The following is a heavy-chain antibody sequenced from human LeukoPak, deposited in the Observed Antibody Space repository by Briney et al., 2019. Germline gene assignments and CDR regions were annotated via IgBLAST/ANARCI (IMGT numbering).Heavy chain of an antibody. CDR1: GYTFTSYD. CDR3: TRSVRNGHIDY. Sequence: ASAKVSCKASGYTFTSYDINWVRQATGQGPEWMGWMNPNSGNTGYAQKFQGRVTITRNTSISTAYMELSSLRFEDTAVYYCTRSVRNGHIDYWGQGSLVAVSS. V-gene: IGHV1-8*03. CDR2: MNPNSGNT. D-gene: IGHD2-21*01. J-gene: IGHJ4*02.